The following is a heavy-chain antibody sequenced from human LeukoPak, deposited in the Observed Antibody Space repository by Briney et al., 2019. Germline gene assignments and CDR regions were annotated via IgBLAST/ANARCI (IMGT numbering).Heavy chain of an antibody. Sequence: PGGSLRLSCAASGFTFSRHWMHWVRQATGKGLEWVSAIGTAGDTYYPGSVKGRFTISRENAKNSLYLQMNSLRAGDTAVYYCARGRRGYYYDSSGYYYDYWGQGTLVTVSS. CDR2: IGTAGDT. CDR3: ARGRRGYYYDSSGYYYDY. CDR1: GFTFSRHW. D-gene: IGHD3-22*01. V-gene: IGHV3-13*01. J-gene: IGHJ4*02.